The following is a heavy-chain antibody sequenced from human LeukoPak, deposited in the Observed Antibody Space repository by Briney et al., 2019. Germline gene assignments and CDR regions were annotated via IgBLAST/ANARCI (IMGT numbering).Heavy chain of an antibody. CDR2: INPSGGST. D-gene: IGHD3-22*01. Sequence: ASVKVSCKASGYTFTSYYMHWVRQAPGQALEWMGIINPSGGSTSYAQKFQGRVTMTRDTSTSTVYMELSSLRSEDTAVYYCARVSLPVSSGYYYAEFDYWGQGTLVTVSS. V-gene: IGHV1-46*01. CDR3: ARVSLPVSSGYYYAEFDY. J-gene: IGHJ4*02. CDR1: GYTFTSYY.